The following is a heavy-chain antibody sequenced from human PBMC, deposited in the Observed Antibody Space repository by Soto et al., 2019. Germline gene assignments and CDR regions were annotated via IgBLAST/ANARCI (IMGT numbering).Heavy chain of an antibody. CDR3: AKSQPYYDFWSGYSTGAFDI. V-gene: IGHV3-23*01. D-gene: IGHD3-3*01. CDR1: GFTFISYS. J-gene: IGHJ3*02. CDR2: FRTSGDGGTT. Sequence: WGSLRLSCAASGFTFISYSIIFVRHSAGKWLEWVSGFRTSGDGGTTYYADSVKGRFTISRDNSKNMLYLQMNSLRAEDTAVYYCAKSQPYYDFWSGYSTGAFDIWGQGTMVTVSS.